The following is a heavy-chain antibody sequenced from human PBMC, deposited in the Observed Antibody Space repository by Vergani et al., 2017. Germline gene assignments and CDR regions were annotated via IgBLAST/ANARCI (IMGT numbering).Heavy chain of an antibody. J-gene: IGHJ4*02. Sequence: QVQLVESGGGVVQPGRSLRLSCAASGYTFTGYYMHWVRQAPGQGLEWMGWINPNSGGTNYAQKFQGRVTMTRDTSISTAYMELSRLRSDDTAVYYCARGGDSGSHDYWGQGTLVTVSS. CDR3: ARGGDSGSHDY. V-gene: IGHV1-2*02. D-gene: IGHD1-26*01. CDR2: INPNSGGT. CDR1: GYTFTGYY.